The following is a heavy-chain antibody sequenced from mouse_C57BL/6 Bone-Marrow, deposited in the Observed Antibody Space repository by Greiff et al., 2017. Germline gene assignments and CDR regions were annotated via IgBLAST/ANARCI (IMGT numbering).Heavy chain of an antibody. V-gene: IGHV1-42*01. CDR2: INPSTGGT. J-gene: IGHJ2*01. CDR1: GYSFTGYY. Sequence: VQLQQSGPELVKPGASVKISCKASGYSFTGYYMNWVKQSPEKSLEWIGEINPSTGGTTYNQTFKAKATLTVDKSSSTAYMQLKSLTSEDSAVYYCARSAGTLVDYWGQGTTLTVSS. CDR3: ARSAGTLVDY. D-gene: IGHD1-1*01.